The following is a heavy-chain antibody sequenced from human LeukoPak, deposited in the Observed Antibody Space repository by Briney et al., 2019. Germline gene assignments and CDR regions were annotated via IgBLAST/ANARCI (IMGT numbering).Heavy chain of an antibody. CDR3: ARLEVVAFDY. J-gene: IGHJ4*02. Sequence: SETLSLTCAVYGGSFSGYYWSWIRQPPGKRLEWIGEINHSGSTNYNPSLKSRLTISVDTSKNQFSLKLSSVTAADTALYYCARLEVVAFDYWGQGTLVTVSS. CDR2: INHSGST. V-gene: IGHV4-34*01. CDR1: GGSFSGYY. D-gene: IGHD2-15*01.